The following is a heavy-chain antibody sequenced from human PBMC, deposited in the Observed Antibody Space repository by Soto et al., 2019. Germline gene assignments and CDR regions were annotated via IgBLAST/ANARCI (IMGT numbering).Heavy chain of an antibody. D-gene: IGHD6-19*01. Sequence: QVQLLQSGAEVKKPGSSVRVSCEASGGTFRTYAISWVRQAPGQGLEWMGEIIPILGTVNYAQKFQGRVTITADESTTKVYMDLRSLRSEDTAVYYCAKGAVAGTPTSYYYYGMDVWGQGTTVTVSS. J-gene: IGHJ6*02. V-gene: IGHV1-69*11. CDR1: GGTFRTYA. CDR2: IIPILGTV. CDR3: AKGAVAGTPTSYYYYGMDV.